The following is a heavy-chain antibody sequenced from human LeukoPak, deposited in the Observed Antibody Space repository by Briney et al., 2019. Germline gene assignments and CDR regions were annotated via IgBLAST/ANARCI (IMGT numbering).Heavy chain of an antibody. CDR1: GVSISSGGYY. V-gene: IGHV4-31*03. D-gene: IGHD3-22*01. CDR3: ASRNHYYDSSGYYYVWAFDI. J-gene: IGHJ3*02. CDR2: IYYSGST. Sequence: PSETLSLTCTVSGVSISSGGYYWSWIRQHPGKGLEWIGYIYYSGSTYYNPSLKSRVTISVDTSKNQFSLKLSSVTAADTAVYYCASRNHYYDSSGYYYVWAFDIWGQGTMVTVSS.